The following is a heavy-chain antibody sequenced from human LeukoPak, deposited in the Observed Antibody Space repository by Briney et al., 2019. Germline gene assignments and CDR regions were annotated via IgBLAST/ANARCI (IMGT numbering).Heavy chain of an antibody. Sequence: ASVKVSCKASGYTFISYGISWVRQATGQGLEWMGWMNPNSGNTGYAQKFQGRVTMTRNTSISTAYMELSSLRSEDTAVYYCATEITIFGVVIHWGQGTLVTVSS. D-gene: IGHD3-3*01. V-gene: IGHV1-8*02. CDR3: ATEITIFGVVIH. J-gene: IGHJ4*02. CDR1: GYTFISYG. CDR2: MNPNSGNT.